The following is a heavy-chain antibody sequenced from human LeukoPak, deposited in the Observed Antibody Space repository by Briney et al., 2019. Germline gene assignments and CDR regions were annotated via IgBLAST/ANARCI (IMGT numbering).Heavy chain of an antibody. J-gene: IGHJ4*02. CDR1: GFTSSDYD. CDR3: ARVAKERVGGVYYFDY. Sequence: SGGSLRLSCAASGFTSSDYDMRWVRQATGKGLEWVSAIGTAGDTYYTGSVKGRFTISRENAKNSLYLQMNSLRAGDTAVYYCARVAKERVGGVYYFDYWGQGTLVTVSS. D-gene: IGHD1-1*01. V-gene: IGHV3-13*01. CDR2: IGTAGDT.